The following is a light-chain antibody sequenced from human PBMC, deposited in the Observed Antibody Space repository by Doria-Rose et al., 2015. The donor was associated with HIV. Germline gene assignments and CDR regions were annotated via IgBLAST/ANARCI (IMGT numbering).Light chain of an antibody. CDR2: DAS. J-gene: IGKJ5*01. V-gene: IGKV3-20*01. CDR1: QRVKSSY. CDR3: QQYGTSRGT. Sequence: GLTQPPGTLSLSPGEGATLSCRASQRVKSSYLAWYQQKPGQAPRLLIYDASTRATGIPGRFSGSGSGTDFTLTISRLEPEDVAVYYCQQYGTSRGTFGQGTRLEIK.